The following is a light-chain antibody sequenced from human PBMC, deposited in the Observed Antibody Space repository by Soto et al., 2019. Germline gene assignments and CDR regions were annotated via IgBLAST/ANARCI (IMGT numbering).Light chain of an antibody. Sequence: DIQMTQSPSSLSASVGDRVTITCRASQSISSWLAWYQQKPGKAPKLLIYEASILESGVPSRFSGSGSGTEFTLTINSLQPDDFATYYCQQSNSYSWTFGQGTKVDVK. CDR2: EAS. CDR1: QSISSW. V-gene: IGKV1-5*03. J-gene: IGKJ1*01. CDR3: QQSNSYSWT.